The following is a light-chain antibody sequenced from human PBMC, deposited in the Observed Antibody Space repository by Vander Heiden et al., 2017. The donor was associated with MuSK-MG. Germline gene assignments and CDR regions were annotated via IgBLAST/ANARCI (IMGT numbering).Light chain of an antibody. Sequence: DIQMTQSPSSLSASVGDRVTITCRASQSISSYLNWYQQKPGKAPKLLIYAASSLQSGVPSTFSRSGSRTYFTLTISRLQPEDLPTYYCQHSDSTPYTFGQGTKLEIK. CDR1: QSISSY. CDR2: AAS. V-gene: IGKV1-39*01. CDR3: QHSDSTPYT. J-gene: IGKJ2*01.